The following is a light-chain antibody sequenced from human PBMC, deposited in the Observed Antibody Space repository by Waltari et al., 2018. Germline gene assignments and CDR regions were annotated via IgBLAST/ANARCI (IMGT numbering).Light chain of an antibody. J-gene: IGKJ5*01. CDR3: QQYGHLPIT. CDR2: EAS. CDR1: QDTRKY. V-gene: IGKV1-33*01. Sequence: DTQLTQSPSSLSASVGDRVTITCQTSQDTRKYVNWYQQKSGKAPKLLIYEASLLRTGVPSRFSGSGSGTSFTLTISSLQPEDFATYFCQQYGHLPITFGQGTRL.